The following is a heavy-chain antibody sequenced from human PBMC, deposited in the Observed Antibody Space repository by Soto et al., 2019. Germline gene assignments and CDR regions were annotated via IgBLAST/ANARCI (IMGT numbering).Heavy chain of an antibody. CDR2: INPSGGST. CDR1: GYTFTSYY. V-gene: IGHV1-46*01. Sequence: VASVKVSCKASGYTFTSYYMHWVRQAPGQGLEWMGIINPSGGSTSYAQKFQGRVTMTRDTSTSTVYMELSSLRSEDTAVYYCARDLVVAATPDAFDIWGQGTMVTVSS. CDR3: ARDLVVAATPDAFDI. D-gene: IGHD2-15*01. J-gene: IGHJ3*02.